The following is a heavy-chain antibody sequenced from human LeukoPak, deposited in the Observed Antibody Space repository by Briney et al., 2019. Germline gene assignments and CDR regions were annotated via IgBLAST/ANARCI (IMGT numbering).Heavy chain of an antibody. J-gene: IGHJ4*02. CDR2: IRYDGNAK. Sequence: PGGSLRLSCAASGFTFSSYGMHWVRQAPGKGLEWVAFIRYDGNAKYYADSVKGRFTISRDNSKKTLYLQMNSLRAEDTAVYYCAKDDYYDTSGYRDWGQGTLVTVSS. CDR1: GFTFSSYG. CDR3: AKDDYYDTSGYRD. V-gene: IGHV3-30*02. D-gene: IGHD3-22*01.